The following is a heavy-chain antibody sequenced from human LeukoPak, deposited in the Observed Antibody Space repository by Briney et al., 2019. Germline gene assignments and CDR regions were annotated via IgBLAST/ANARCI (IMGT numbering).Heavy chain of an antibody. V-gene: IGHV3-7*01. CDR3: ARDGATVTKSPYIDY. CDR2: IKEDGSEK. D-gene: IGHD4-17*01. CDR1: GFTFSSYW. Sequence: GGSLRLSCAASGFTFSSYWMSWVRQAPGKGLEWVASIKEDGSEKYYVDSVKGRFTISRDNAKNSLYLQMNSLRAEDTAVYYCARDGATVTKSPYIDYWGQGTLVTVSS. J-gene: IGHJ4*02.